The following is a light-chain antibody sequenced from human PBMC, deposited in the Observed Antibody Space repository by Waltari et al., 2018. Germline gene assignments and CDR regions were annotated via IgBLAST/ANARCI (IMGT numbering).Light chain of an antibody. CDR1: QGISSY. V-gene: IGKV1-9*01. CDR3: QKLNDDPYT. CDR2: VAS. J-gene: IGKJ2*01. Sequence: DIQLTQSPSFLSASVGDRVTITSRASQGISSYLAWYQQRPGKAPKLLIYVASTLQSGVPSRFSGSGSGTEFTLTISSLQPEDFATYYCQKLNDDPYTFGQGTKLEIK.